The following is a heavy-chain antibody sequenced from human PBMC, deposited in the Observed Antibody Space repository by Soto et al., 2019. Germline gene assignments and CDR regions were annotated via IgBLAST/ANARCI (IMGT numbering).Heavy chain of an antibody. CDR3: ARDIYGDYYYNYGIDV. V-gene: IGHV3-66*01. CDR1: GFTVSSNY. Sequence: EVQLVESGGGLVQPGGSLRLSCAASGFTVSSNYMSWVRQAPGKELEWVSVIYSGGSTYYADSVKGRFTISRDNSKNTLYLQMNSLRADDTAVYYCARDIYGDYYYNYGIDVLGQGTTVTVSS. CDR2: IYSGGST. D-gene: IGHD4-17*01. J-gene: IGHJ6*02.